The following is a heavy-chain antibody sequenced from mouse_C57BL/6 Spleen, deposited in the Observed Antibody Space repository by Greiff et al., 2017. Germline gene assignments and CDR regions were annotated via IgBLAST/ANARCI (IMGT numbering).Heavy chain of an antibody. D-gene: IGHD2-2*01. CDR3: ARYGYSRYYAMDY. CDR1: GYTFTSYW. V-gene: IGHV1-61*01. Sequence: QVQLQQPGAELVRPGSSVKLSCKASGYTFTSYWMDWVKQRPGQGLEWIGNIYPSDSETHYNQKFKGKATLTVDKSSSTAYMQLSSLTSEYSAVYYCARYGYSRYYAMDYWGQGTPVTVSS. CDR2: IYPSDSET. J-gene: IGHJ4*01.